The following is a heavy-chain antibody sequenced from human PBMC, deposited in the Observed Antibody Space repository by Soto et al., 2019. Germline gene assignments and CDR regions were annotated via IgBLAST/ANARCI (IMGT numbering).Heavy chain of an antibody. CDR2: IYYSGST. D-gene: IGHD6-6*01. CDR3: ARWPLPEYSSSSGPLFGYFDY. Sequence: QVQLQESGPGLVKPSQTLSLTCTVSGGSISSGGYYWSWIRQHPGKGLEWIGYIYYSGSTYYNPSLKSRVTISVDTSKHQFSLQLSSVTAADTAVYYCARWPLPEYSSSSGPLFGYFDYWGQGTLVTVSS. J-gene: IGHJ4*02. CDR1: GGSISSGGYY. V-gene: IGHV4-31*03.